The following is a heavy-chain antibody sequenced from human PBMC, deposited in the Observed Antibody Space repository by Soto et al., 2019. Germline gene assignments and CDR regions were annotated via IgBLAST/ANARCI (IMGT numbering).Heavy chain of an antibody. CDR1: GFTFSSYA. Sequence: GGSLRLSCAASGFTFSSYAMSWVRQAPGKGLEWVSAISGSGGSTYYADSVKGRFTISRDNSKNTLYLQMNSLRAEDTAVYYCAKVFSTMIVVVTPFDYWGQGTLVTVSS. D-gene: IGHD3-22*01. CDR3: AKVFSTMIVVVTPFDY. V-gene: IGHV3-23*01. CDR2: ISGSGGST. J-gene: IGHJ4*02.